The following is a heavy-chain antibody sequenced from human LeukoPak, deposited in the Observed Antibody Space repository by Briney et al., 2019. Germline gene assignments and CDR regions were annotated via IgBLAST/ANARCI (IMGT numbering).Heavy chain of an antibody. CDR1: GYSFTIYW. D-gene: IGHD3-22*01. J-gene: IGHJ4*02. Sequence: GESLKISCKGSGYSFTIYWIAWVRQMPGKGLEWMGIIFPGDSDTRYSPSFQGQVTISADKSINTAYLQWSSLKASDTAMYYCARRGRYYDSSGYYYRGPFDYWGQGTLVTVSS. CDR2: IFPGDSDT. CDR3: ARRGRYYDSSGYYYRGPFDY. V-gene: IGHV5-51*01.